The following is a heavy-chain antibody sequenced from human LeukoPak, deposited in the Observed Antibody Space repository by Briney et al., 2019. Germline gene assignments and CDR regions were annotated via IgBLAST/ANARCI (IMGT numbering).Heavy chain of an antibody. V-gene: IGHV1-69*05. D-gene: IGHD2-21*02. CDR1: GGTFSSYA. CDR2: IIPIFGTA. CDR3: ARGSAPHCGGDCYSEGDFDY. J-gene: IGHJ4*02. Sequence: SVKVSCKASGGTFSSYAISWVRQAPGQGLEWMGRIIPIFGTANYAQKFQGRVTITTDESTSTAYMELSSLRFEDTAVYYCARGSAPHCGGDCYSEGDFDYWGQGTLVTVSS.